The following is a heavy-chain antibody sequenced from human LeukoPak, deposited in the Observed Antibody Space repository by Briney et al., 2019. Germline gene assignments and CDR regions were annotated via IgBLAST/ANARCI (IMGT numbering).Heavy chain of an antibody. CDR1: GFRFNSNW. V-gene: IGHV3-7*01. Sequence: PGGSLRLSCAVSGFRFNSNWMNWVRHAPAKGLEWVANINQNGSEKYYVDSVKGRFTISGDNAKNSLYLQMSSLRAEDAAVYYCARSVAASRDYWGQGTLVTVSS. CDR2: INQNGSEK. J-gene: IGHJ4*02. D-gene: IGHD2-15*01. CDR3: ARSVAASRDY.